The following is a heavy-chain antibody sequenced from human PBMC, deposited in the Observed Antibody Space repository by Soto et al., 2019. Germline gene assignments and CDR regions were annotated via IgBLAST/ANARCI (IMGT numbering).Heavy chain of an antibody. J-gene: IGHJ4*02. CDR3: ARARNRSFDY. D-gene: IGHD1-1*01. Sequence: QVQLQASGPGLVRPSESLSLTCNVSGGSMTTGSYFWSWIRQPPGKGLEWIGYVFRSGSINYSPSFKSRVTVSLDTSKNQFSLMLKSGTAADTAVYFCARARNRSFDYWGQGALVTVSS. CDR1: GGSMTTGSYF. V-gene: IGHV4-61*01. CDR2: VFRSGSI.